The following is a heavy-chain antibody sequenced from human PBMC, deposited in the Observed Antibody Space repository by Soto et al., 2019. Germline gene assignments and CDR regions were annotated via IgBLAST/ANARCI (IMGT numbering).Heavy chain of an antibody. V-gene: IGHV3-7*03. CDR3: ARMSYGGNPADAFDI. CDR2: IKQDGSEK. CDR1: GFTFSSYW. Sequence: QPGGSLRLSCAASGFTFSSYWMSWVRQAPGKGLEWVANIKQDGSEKYYVDSVKGRFTISRDNAKNSLYLQMNSLRAEDTAVYYCARMSYGGNPADAFDIWGQGTMVTVSS. J-gene: IGHJ3*02. D-gene: IGHD4-17*01.